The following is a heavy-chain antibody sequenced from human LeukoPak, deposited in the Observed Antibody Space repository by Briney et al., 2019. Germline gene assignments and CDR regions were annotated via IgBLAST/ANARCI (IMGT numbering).Heavy chain of an antibody. V-gene: IGHV3-30*02. J-gene: IGHJ4*02. CDR2: NQFDDSGK. CDR3: AREGGTIEIGEFDY. CDR1: GLAFTFSTSG. D-gene: IGHD3-16*02. Sequence: GGSLRLSCAASGLAFTFSTSGIHWVRQAPGKGLEWVAFNQFDDSGKSYADSAKGRFTTSRDNSKNTVFLQMNSLRDEDTAIYYCAREGGTIEIGEFDYWGQGTLVTVSS.